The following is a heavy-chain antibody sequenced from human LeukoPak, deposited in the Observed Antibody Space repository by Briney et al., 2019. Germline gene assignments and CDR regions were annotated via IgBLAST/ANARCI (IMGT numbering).Heavy chain of an antibody. Sequence: PGGSLRLSCAASGFTFSSYGMHWVRQAPGKGLEWVAVIWYDGSNKYYADSVKGRFTISRDNSKNTLYLQMNSLRAEDTAVYYCAKDRVGATSRFYFDYWGQGTLVTVSS. CDR3: AKDRVGATSRFYFDY. J-gene: IGHJ4*02. CDR1: GFTFSSYG. D-gene: IGHD1-26*01. CDR2: IWYDGSNK. V-gene: IGHV3-33*06.